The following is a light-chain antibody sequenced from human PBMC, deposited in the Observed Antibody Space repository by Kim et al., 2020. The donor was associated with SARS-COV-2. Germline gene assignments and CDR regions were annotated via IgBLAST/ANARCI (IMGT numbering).Light chain of an antibody. CDR2: AAS. Sequence: ASLGDRVTITCRASQSISSDLNWYQQNPGKPPRLLIYAASDLQTGVPSRFSGSGSGTDFTLTISSLQPADFATYYCQQTFSTPPYTCGQGTKLEI. CDR3: QQTFSTPPYT. J-gene: IGKJ2*01. CDR1: QSISSD. V-gene: IGKV1-39*01.